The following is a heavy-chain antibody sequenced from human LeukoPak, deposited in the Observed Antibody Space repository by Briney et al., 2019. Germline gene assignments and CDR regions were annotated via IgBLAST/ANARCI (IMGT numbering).Heavy chain of an antibody. CDR2: INPNRGGT. Sequence: ASVKVSCKASGYTFTGYYMHWVRQAPGQGLECMGWINPNRGGTNYAQKFQGRVTMTRDTSISTAYMELSRLRSDDTAVYYCAREESYYYDSSGTPGWFDPWGQGTLVTVSS. V-gene: IGHV1-2*02. D-gene: IGHD3-22*01. J-gene: IGHJ5*02. CDR1: GYTFTGYY. CDR3: AREESYYYDSSGTPGWFDP.